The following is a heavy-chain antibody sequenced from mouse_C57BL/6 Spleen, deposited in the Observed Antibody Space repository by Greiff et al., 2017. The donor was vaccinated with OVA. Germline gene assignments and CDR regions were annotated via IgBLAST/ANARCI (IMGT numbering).Heavy chain of an antibody. V-gene: IGHV5-6*01. Sequence: DVQLVESGGDLVKPGGSLKLSCAASGFTFSSYGMSWVRQTPDKRLEWVATISSGGSYTYYPDSVKGRFTISRDNAKNTLYLQMSSLKSEDTAMYYCAREGLGAYWGQGTLVTVSA. J-gene: IGHJ3*01. CDR1: GFTFSSYG. CDR3: AREGLGAY. CDR2: ISSGGSYT.